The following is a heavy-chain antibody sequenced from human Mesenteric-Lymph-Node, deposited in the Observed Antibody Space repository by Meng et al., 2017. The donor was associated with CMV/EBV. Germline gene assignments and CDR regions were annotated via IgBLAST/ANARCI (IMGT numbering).Heavy chain of an antibody. V-gene: IGHV3-48*03. Sequence: GESLKISCAASGFTFSSYEMNWVRQAPGKGLEWISSIDSSGSTIYYADSVKGRFTISRDNAKNSLYLQMNSLRAEDTAVYYCARNHQWTTIVGALIIDYFDQWGQGTLVTVSS. J-gene: IGHJ4*02. CDR1: GFTFSSYE. CDR2: IDSSGSTI. CDR3: ARNHQWTTIVGALIIDYFDQ. D-gene: IGHD3-3*01.